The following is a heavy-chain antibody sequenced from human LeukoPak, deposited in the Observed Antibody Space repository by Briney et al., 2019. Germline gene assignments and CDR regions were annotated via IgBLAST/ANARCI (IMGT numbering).Heavy chain of an antibody. CDR3: ARDRNYFDY. CDR1: GGSISSYY. Sequence: SETLSLTCTVSGGSISSYYWSWIRQPPGKGLKGIGYIYYSGSTNYNPSLKSRVTISVDTSKNQFSLKLSSVTAADTAVYYCARDRNYFDYWGQGTLVTVSS. J-gene: IGHJ4*02. V-gene: IGHV4-59*01. CDR2: IYYSGST.